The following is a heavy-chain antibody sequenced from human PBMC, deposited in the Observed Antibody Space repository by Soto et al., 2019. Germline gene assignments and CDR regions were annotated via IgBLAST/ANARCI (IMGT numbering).Heavy chain of an antibody. CDR1: GFTFSSYA. CDR2: ISYDGSNK. Sequence: QVQLVESGGGVVQPGRSLRLSCAASGFTFSSYAMHWVRQAPGKGLEWVAVISYDGSNKYYADSVKGRFTISRDNSKNTLYLQMNSLRAEDTAVYYCARDSGYAEPYYYYYYGMDVWGQGTTVTVSS. CDR3: ARDSGYAEPYYYYYYGMDV. V-gene: IGHV3-30-3*01. J-gene: IGHJ6*02. D-gene: IGHD5-12*01.